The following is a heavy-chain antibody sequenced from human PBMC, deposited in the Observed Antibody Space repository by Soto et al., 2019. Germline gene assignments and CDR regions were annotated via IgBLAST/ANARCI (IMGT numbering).Heavy chain of an antibody. D-gene: IGHD3-10*01. CDR1: GGTFSSYT. J-gene: IGHJ4*02. CDR2: IIPILGIA. CDR3: ARDPLGGGFFDY. Sequence: SVKVSCKASGGTFSSYTISWVRQAPGQGLEWMGRIIPILGIANYAQKFQGRVTITADKSTSTAYMELSSLRSEDTAVYYCARDPLGGGFFDYWGQGTLVTVSS. V-gene: IGHV1-69*04.